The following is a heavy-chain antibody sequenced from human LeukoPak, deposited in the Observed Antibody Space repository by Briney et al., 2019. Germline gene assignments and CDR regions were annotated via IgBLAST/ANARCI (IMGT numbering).Heavy chain of an antibody. CDR3: ARAGYGDSDFDY. J-gene: IGHJ4*02. D-gene: IGHD4-17*01. CDR2: IYHSGNT. CDR1: GYSISTSYY. V-gene: IGHV4-38-2*02. Sequence: SETLSLTCTVSGYSISTSYYWGWIRPPPGKGLEWIGIIYHSGNTYYNPSLKSRVTISVDTSKNQFSLKLNSVTAADTAVYYCARAGYGDSDFDYWGQGTLVTVSS.